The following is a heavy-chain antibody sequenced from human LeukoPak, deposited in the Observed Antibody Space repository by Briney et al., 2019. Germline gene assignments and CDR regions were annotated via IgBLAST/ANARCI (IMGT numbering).Heavy chain of an antibody. CDR1: GFTFNSYW. CDR3: ARDKEAAVDFWSGYYPL. J-gene: IGHJ4*02. CDR2: IKRDEREK. D-gene: IGHD3-3*01. Sequence: GGSLRLSCAASGFTFNSYWMGWVRQAPGKGLEWVANIKRDEREKYYWYSVQGRFTISRDNAKNSLYLQMNSLRAEDTAVYYCARDKEAAVDFWSGYYPLWGQGTLVTVSS. V-gene: IGHV3-7*01.